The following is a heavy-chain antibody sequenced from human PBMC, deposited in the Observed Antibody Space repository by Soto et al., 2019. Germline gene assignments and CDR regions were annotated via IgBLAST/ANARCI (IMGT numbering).Heavy chain of an antibody. CDR1: GFTFKNYA. Sequence: GGSLRLSCAASGFTFKNYAMTWVRQAPGKGLEWVSAISGSGDRTYYADPVKGRFTISRDNSKNTLYLQMNNLRAEDTAVYFCARCFWGRAYGVDVWGQGTTVTVSS. D-gene: IGHD3-16*01. CDR3: ARCFWGRAYGVDV. V-gene: IGHV3-23*01. CDR2: ISGSGDRT. J-gene: IGHJ6*02.